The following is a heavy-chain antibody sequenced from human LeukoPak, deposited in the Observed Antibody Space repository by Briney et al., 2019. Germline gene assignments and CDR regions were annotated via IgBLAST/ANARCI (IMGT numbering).Heavy chain of an antibody. J-gene: IGHJ4*02. Sequence: TETLSLTCSVSGGPISSSYWSWLRQAPGKGLEWIGSVYDSGTTNYNPSLKSRLSISVDTSKNQFSLKLSSVTAADTAVYYCARAYCSGGICFDYWGQGSLVTVSS. CDR1: GGPISSSY. CDR2: VYDSGTT. V-gene: IGHV4-59*01. CDR3: ARAYCSGGICFDY. D-gene: IGHD2-15*01.